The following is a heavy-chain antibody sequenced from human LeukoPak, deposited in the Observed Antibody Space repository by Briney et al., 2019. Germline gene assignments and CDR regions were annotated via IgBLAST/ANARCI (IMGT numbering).Heavy chain of an antibody. CDR3: ATEPSRSYSFDHLDF. Sequence: SVKVSCKPSGGTFNNYATSWVRQAPGQGLEWMGRVVPMFGIRNYPQTFRGRVNITADKATNTVYMELRSLRAEDTAIYYCATEPSRSYSFDHLDFWGLGTPVTVSS. CDR1: GGTFNNYA. D-gene: IGHD5-12*01. V-gene: IGHV1-69*04. CDR2: VVPMFGIR. J-gene: IGHJ4*02.